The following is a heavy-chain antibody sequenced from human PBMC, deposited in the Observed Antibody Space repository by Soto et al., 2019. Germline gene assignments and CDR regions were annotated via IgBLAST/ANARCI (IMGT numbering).Heavy chain of an antibody. V-gene: IGHV4-59*08. J-gene: IGHJ5*02. CDR1: GGSISSYY. CDR3: ARQGPRTIFGVGNPLPYNWFDP. CDR2: IYYSGST. D-gene: IGHD3-3*01. Sequence: QVQLQESGPGLVKPSETLSLTCTVSGGSISSYYWSWIRQPPGKGLEWIGYIYYSGSTNYNPSLRSRVTISVDTSKNQFSLKLSSVTAADTAVYYCARQGPRTIFGVGNPLPYNWFDPWGQGTLVTVSS.